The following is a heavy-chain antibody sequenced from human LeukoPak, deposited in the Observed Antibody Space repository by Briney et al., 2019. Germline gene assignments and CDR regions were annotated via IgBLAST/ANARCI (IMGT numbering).Heavy chain of an antibody. CDR1: GGTFSSYT. CDR3: AREGGGYCSSTSCYTFDY. J-gene: IGHJ4*02. D-gene: IGHD2-2*02. CDR2: IIPILGIA. V-gene: IGHV1-69*04. Sequence: ASVKASCKASGGTFSSYTISWVRQAPGQGLEWMGRIIPILGIANYAQKFQGRVTITADKSTSTAYMELSSLRSEDTAVYYCAREGGGYCSSTSCYTFDYWGQGTLVTVSS.